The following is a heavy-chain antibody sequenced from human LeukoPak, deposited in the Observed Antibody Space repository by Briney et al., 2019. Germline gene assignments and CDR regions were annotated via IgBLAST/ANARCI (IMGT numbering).Heavy chain of an antibody. V-gene: IGHV1-46*01. D-gene: IGHD4-17*01. CDR3: VRQDYGDYVGLGY. Sequence: ASVKVSCKASGHIFTSYYMHWVRQAPGQGLEWMGIINPSGGSTSYAQKFQGRVTMTRDTSTSTVYMELSSLRSEDTAVYYCVRQDYGDYVGLGYWGQGTLVTVSS. CDR1: GHIFTSYY. J-gene: IGHJ4*02. CDR2: INPSGGST.